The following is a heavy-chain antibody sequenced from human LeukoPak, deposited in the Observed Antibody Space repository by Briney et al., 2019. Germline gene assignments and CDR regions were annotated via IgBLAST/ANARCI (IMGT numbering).Heavy chain of an antibody. CDR2: ISSSSSTI. CDR1: GFSFSNYR. CDR3: ARDLDGYNAFDI. D-gene: IGHD5-24*01. J-gene: IGHJ3*02. V-gene: IGHV3-48*01. Sequence: GGSLRLSCAASGFSFSNYRMDWVRQAPGKGLGWVSNISSSSSTISYADSVKGRFTISRDNAQNSLYLQMNSLRAEDTAVYYCARDLDGYNAFDIWGQGTMVTVSS.